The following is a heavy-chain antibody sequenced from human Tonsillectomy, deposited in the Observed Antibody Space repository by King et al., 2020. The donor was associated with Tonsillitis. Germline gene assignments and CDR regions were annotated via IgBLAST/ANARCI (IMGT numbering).Heavy chain of an antibody. CDR3: GRYEGGVFDL. CDR1: GGSVSGGANY. J-gene: IGHJ5*02. CDR2: IYDSENT. Sequence: VQLQESGPGLVKPSQTLSLTCTVSGGSVSGGANYWSWIRHHPGKGLEWIWYIYDSENTYYNPSLKSRLTISVDTSKNQLSLKLSSVTGADAAVYYCGRYEGGVFDLWGQGTLVTVSS. V-gene: IGHV4-31*03. D-gene: IGHD2-15*01.